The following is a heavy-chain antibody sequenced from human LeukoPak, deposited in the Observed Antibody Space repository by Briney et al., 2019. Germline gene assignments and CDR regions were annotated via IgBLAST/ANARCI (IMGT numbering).Heavy chain of an antibody. J-gene: IGHJ5*02. CDR3: ARGYGSGSESWFDP. CDR1: GYTLTGYY. Sequence: ASAKVSCKASGYTLTGYYMHWLRQAPGQGLEWMGWINPNSGGTNYAQKFQGRVTMTRDTSISTAYMELSRLRSDDTAVYYCARGYGSGSESWFDPWGQGTLVTVSS. D-gene: IGHD3-10*01. CDR2: INPNSGGT. V-gene: IGHV1-2*02.